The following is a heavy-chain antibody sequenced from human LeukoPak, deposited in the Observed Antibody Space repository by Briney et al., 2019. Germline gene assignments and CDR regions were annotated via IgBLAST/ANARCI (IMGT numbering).Heavy chain of an antibody. V-gene: IGHV3-30*02. CDR1: GFTFSSYG. CDR2: IWYYGSNK. CDR3: AKPYSYAYDY. J-gene: IGHJ4*02. D-gene: IGHD5-18*01. Sequence: PGGSLRLSCVASGFTFSSYGMHWVRQAPGKGLEGVTFIWYYGSNKYYADSVKGRFTISRDNSKNTLFLQMNSLRAEDTAVYYRAKPYSYAYDYWGQGTLVTVSS.